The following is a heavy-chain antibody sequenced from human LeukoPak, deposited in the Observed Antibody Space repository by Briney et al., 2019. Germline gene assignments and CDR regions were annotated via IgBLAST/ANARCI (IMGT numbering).Heavy chain of an antibody. CDR3: ARDGRVTTAKGGLWSSGPPDYYYYGMDV. CDR2: ISAYNGDT. Sequence: ASVKVSCKASGYRFTSYGFSWVRQAPGQGPEWMGWISAYNGDTKYAQKLQGRVTMTTDASTSTAYMELRSLRSDDTAVYYCARDGRVTTAKGGLWSSGPPDYYYYGMDVWGQGTTVTVSS. D-gene: IGHD4-17*01. V-gene: IGHV1-18*01. J-gene: IGHJ6*02. CDR1: GYRFTSYG.